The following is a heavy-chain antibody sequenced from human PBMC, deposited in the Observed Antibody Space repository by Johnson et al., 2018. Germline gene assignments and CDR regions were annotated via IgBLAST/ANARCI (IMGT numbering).Heavy chain of an antibody. D-gene: IGHD1-14*01. V-gene: IGHV1-69*09. Sequence: QVQLVESGAEVKRPGSSVRVSCKVVGGTFSSNTINWVRQAPGQGLEWMGRIIPVIYRTNYAQKFQGRVTIIADKSTRTAYMDLSSLRSEDTAVYYCVRGYTGMGHYYYYMDGWGNGTTVTVS. CDR3: VRGYTGMGHYYYYMDG. J-gene: IGHJ6*03. CDR2: IIPVIYRT. CDR1: GGTFSSNT.